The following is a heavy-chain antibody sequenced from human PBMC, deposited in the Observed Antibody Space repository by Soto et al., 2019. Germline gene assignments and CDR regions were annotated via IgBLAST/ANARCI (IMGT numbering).Heavy chain of an antibody. CDR3: ARGRPSGRGGSCVVGYFDY. D-gene: IGHD2-15*01. V-gene: IGHV4-34*01. CDR2: INHSGST. Sequence: QVQLKQWGAGLLKPSETLSLTCAVYDGSFSGYYWSWIRQPPGKGLEWIGEINHSGSTNYNPSLKSRVTISVDTSKNQFSLNLSSVTAADTAVYYCARGRPSGRGGSCVVGYFDYWGQGTLVTVSS. J-gene: IGHJ4*02. CDR1: DGSFSGYY.